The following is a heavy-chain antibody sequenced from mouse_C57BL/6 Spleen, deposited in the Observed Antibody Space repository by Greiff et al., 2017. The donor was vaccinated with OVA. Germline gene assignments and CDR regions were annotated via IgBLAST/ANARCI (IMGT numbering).Heavy chain of an antibody. CDR1: GFTFSSYA. CDR3: ARGITTVVAFDY. V-gene: IGHV5-4*01. CDR2: ISDGGSYT. J-gene: IGHJ2*01. D-gene: IGHD1-1*01. Sequence: EVQRVESGGGLVKPGGSLKLSCAASGFTFSSYAMSWVRQTPEKRLEWVATISDGGSYTYYPDNVKGRFTISRDNAKNNLYLQMSHLKSEDTAMYYCARGITTVVAFDYWGQGTTLTVSS.